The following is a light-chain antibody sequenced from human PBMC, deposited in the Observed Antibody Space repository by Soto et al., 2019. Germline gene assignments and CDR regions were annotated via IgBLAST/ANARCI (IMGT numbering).Light chain of an antibody. CDR1: QSVGSN. CDR3: QQYSKWPYT. V-gene: IGKV3-15*01. J-gene: IGKJ2*01. CDR2: DAS. Sequence: EIVVTQSPATLSVSPGEGASLSCWASQSVGSNFAWYQQKPGQAPRLLIYDASTRASGLPASFSGSGSGTYFTLTSRGQQAEDSAVYYCQQYSKWPYTFGQGTKVEMK.